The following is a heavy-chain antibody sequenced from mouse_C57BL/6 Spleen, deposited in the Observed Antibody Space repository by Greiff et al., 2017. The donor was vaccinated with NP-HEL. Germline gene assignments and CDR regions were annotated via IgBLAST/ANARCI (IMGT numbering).Heavy chain of an antibody. Sequence: VQLQQSGAELVKPGASVKMSCKASGYTFTTYPIEWMKQNHGKSLEWIGNFHPYNDDTKYNEKFKGKATLTVEKSASTVYLELSRLTADDSAVYYCARKGYYDYWFAYWGQGTLVTVSA. D-gene: IGHD2-4*01. CDR1: GYTFTTYP. J-gene: IGHJ3*01. V-gene: IGHV1-47*01. CDR3: ARKGYYDYWFAY. CDR2: FHPYNDDT.